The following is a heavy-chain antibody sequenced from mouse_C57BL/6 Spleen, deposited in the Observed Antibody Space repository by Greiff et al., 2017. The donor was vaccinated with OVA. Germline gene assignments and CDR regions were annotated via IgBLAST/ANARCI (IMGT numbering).Heavy chain of an antibody. CDR2: IDPSDSYT. J-gene: IGHJ4*01. V-gene: IGHV1-69*01. CDR1: GYTFTSYW. CDR3: ARSSGTFTTRAMDY. Sequence: QVQLQQPGAELVMPGASVKLSCKASGYTFTSYWMHWVKQRPGQGLEWIGEIDPSDSYTNYNQKFKGKSTLTVDKSSSTAYMQLSSLTSEDSAVYYCARSSGTFTTRAMDYWGQGTSVTVSS. D-gene: IGHD1-1*01.